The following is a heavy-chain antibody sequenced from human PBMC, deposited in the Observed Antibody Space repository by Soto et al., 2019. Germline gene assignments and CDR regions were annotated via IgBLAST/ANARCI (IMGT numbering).Heavy chain of an antibody. CDR1: GFAFGDYA. CDR3: ARDGYINPDY. D-gene: IGHD4-4*01. Sequence: HPGGSLRLSCSCSGFAFGDYAITWVRQAPGRGLEWVSFIRNKPYGGTAEYAASVKDRFIVSRDDSKNTAYLQMNRLKTEDSGVYFCARDGYINPDYWGRGTLVTVSS. V-gene: IGHV3-49*04. J-gene: IGHJ4*02. CDR2: IRNKPYGGTA.